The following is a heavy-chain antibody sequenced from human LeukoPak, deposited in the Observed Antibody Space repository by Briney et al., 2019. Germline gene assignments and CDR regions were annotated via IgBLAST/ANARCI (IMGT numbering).Heavy chain of an antibody. J-gene: IGHJ4*02. CDR2: INSDGSST. CDR1: GFTFDDYG. Sequence: GGSLRLSCAASGFTFDDYGMSWVRQAPGKGLVWVSRINSDGSSTSYADSVKGRFTISRDNAKNTLYLQMNSLRAEDTAVYYCARDLLSGYEEYFDYWGQGTLVTVSS. CDR3: ARDLLSGYEEYFDY. V-gene: IGHV3-74*01. D-gene: IGHD5-12*01.